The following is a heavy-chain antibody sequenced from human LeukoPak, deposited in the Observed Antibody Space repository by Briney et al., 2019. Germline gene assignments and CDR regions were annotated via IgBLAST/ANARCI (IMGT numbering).Heavy chain of an antibody. V-gene: IGHV4-34*01. D-gene: IGHD3-9*01. Sequence: PGGSLRLSCAASGFTFSSYAMSWIRQPPGKGLEWIGEINDSGSINYNPSLKSRVTISGDTSKNQFSLKLTSVTAADTAVYYCARDFDMTPRYWGQGTLVTVSS. CDR3: ARDFDMTPRY. CDR2: INDSGSI. CDR1: GFTFSSYA. J-gene: IGHJ4*02.